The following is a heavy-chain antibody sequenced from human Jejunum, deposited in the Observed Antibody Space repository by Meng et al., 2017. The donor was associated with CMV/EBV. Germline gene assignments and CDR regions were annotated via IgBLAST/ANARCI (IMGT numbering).Heavy chain of an antibody. CDR2: ISAYNGNT. J-gene: IGHJ4*02. CDR3: ARFYCSSTSCPHVLFDY. Sequence: QVRLVRPGPEVETPGDYVKVSCDASGFISTSYAISWVRQAPGQGLQYMGWISAYNGNTNYAQELQGRVTMTTDTSTSTAYMELRSLRFDDTAVYYCARFYCSSTSCPHVLFDYWGQGTLVTVSS. CDR1: GFISTSYA. D-gene: IGHD2-2*01. V-gene: IGHV1-18*01.